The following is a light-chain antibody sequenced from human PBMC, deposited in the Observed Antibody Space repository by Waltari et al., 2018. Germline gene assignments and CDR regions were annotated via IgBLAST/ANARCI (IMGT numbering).Light chain of an antibody. CDR3: QQYGSSSIT. J-gene: IGKJ5*01. CDR1: QSVGSSY. V-gene: IGKV3-20*01. CDR2: GAS. Sequence: EIVLTQSPGTLSLSPGERATLSCRASQSVGSSYLAWYQQKPGQAPRLLIYGASSGATVVPDKFSGSGSGTDFTLTISRLEPEDFAVYYCQQYGSSSITFGQGTRLEIK.